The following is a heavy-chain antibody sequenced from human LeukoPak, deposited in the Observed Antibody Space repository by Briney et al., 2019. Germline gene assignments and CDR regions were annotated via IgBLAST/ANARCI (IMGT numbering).Heavy chain of an antibody. J-gene: IGHJ4*02. CDR3: ARDKNRYSSGWLFDY. CDR2: IIPIFGTA. CDR1: GGTFSSYA. D-gene: IGHD6-19*01. V-gene: IGHV1-69*13. Sequence: SVKVSCKASGGTFSSYAISWVRQAPGQGLEWMGGIIPIFGTANYAQKFQGRVTITADESTSTAYMELSSLRSEDTAVYYCARDKNRYSSGWLFDYWGQGTLVTVSS.